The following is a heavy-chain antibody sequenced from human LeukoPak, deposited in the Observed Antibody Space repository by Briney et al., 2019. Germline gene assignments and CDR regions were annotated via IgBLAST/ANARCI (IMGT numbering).Heavy chain of an antibody. CDR2: IYYSGST. CDR3: ARNSDQLLYDTFDY. J-gene: IGHJ4*02. CDR1: GGSISSYY. V-gene: IGHV4-59*01. Sequence: SETLSLTCTVSGGSISSYYWSWIRQPPGKGLEWFGYIYYSGSTNYNPSLKSRVTISVDTSKNQFSLKLSSVTAADTAVYYCARNSDQLLYDTFDYWGQGTLVTVSS. D-gene: IGHD2-2*02.